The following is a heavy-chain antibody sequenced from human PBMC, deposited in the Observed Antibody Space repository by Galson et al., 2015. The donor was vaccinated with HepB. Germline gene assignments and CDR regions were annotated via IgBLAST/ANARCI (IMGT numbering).Heavy chain of an antibody. D-gene: IGHD1-26*01. CDR1: GFTFSSYA. Sequence: SLRLSCAAPGFTFSSYAMSWVRQAPEKGLEWVSAISGSGGSTYYADSVKGRFTISRDNSKNTLYLQMNSLRAEDTAVYYCAKEQGSYYLSFGYFDLWGRGTLVTVSS. J-gene: IGHJ2*01. V-gene: IGHV3-23*01. CDR2: ISGSGGST. CDR3: AKEQGSYYLSFGYFDL.